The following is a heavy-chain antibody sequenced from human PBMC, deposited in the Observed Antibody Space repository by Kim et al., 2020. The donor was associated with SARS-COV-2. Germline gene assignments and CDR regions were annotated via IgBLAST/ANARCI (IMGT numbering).Heavy chain of an antibody. Sequence: SETLSLTCTVSGGSISSGGYYWSWIRQHPGKGLEWIAYIYYTGSTYYNPSLKSRVTISVDTSKNQFSLKLSSVTAADTAVYYCARDRGSITIFGVVIGAFDIWGQGTMVTVSS. D-gene: IGHD3-3*01. CDR2: IYYTGST. V-gene: IGHV4-31*03. J-gene: IGHJ3*02. CDR3: ARDRGSITIFGVVIGAFDI. CDR1: GGSISSGGYY.